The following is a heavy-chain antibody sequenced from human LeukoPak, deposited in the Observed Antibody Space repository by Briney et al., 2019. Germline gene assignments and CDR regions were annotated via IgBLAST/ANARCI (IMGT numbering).Heavy chain of an antibody. CDR2: ISGDGSTT. CDR1: GFTLSYYW. D-gene: IGHD1/OR15-1a*01. V-gene: IGHV3-74*01. Sequence: GGSLRLSCAASGFTLSYYWMHWVRQGPGKGLVWVSTISGDGSTTHYADSVKGRFTISRDNAKNTLYLEMNSLRAEDTAVYYCAKDPRNKGFDPWGQGTLVTVSS. CDR3: AKDPRNKGFDP. J-gene: IGHJ5*02.